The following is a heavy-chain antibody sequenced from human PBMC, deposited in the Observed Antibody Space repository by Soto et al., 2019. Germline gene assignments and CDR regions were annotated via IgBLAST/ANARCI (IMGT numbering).Heavy chain of an antibody. J-gene: IGHJ6*04. CDR3: VKDTTTGMIFGVNSRAMDV. CDR1: GFTFDDYA. Sequence: EEQLVESGGGLVQPGRSLRLSCAASGFTFDDYALHWVRQYPGKGLEWVSGISWNGGGMGYADSVKGRFTISRDNAKNCPYLQRNSLGTEDTALYFCVKDTTTGMIFGVNSRAMDVWGGGTKVTVSS. CDR2: ISWNGGGM. V-gene: IGHV3-9*01. D-gene: IGHD3-3*01.